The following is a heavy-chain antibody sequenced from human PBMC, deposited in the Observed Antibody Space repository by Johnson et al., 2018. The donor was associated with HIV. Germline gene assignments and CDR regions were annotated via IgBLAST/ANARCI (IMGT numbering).Heavy chain of an antibody. CDR1: GFTFSSYD. V-gene: IGHV3-13*01. CDR3: GLLGLCWAM. CDR2: IGTAGDT. Sequence: MLLVESGGGLVQPGGSLRLSCAASGFTFSSYDMHWVRQATGKGLEWVSAIGTAGDTYYPGSVKGRFTISRDISKNMLYLQMHSLRGDDTGHNVRGLLGLCWAMWG. J-gene: IGHJ1*01. D-gene: IGHD3-10*02.